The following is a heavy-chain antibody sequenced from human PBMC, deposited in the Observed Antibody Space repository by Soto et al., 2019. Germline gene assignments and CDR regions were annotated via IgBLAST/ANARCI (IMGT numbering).Heavy chain of an antibody. J-gene: IGHJ4*02. CDR1: GGSISSGGYY. CDR3: ARGAPPAITMVRGVKTDYFDY. CDR2: IYYSGST. Sequence: SETLSLTCTVSGGSISSGGYYWSWIRQHPGKGLEWIGYIYYSGSTYYNPSLKSRVTISVDTSKNQFSLKLSSVTAADTAVYYCARGAPPAITMVRGVKTDYFDYWGQGTLVTVSS. D-gene: IGHD3-10*01. V-gene: IGHV4-31*03.